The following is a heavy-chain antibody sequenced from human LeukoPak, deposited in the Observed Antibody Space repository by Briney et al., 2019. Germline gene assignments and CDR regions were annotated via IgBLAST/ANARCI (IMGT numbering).Heavy chain of an antibody. J-gene: IGHJ6*03. CDR3: ARAVNRGYYYYYMDD. D-gene: IGHD2/OR15-2a*01. Sequence: SVKVSCKASGGTFSSYAISWVRQAPGQGLEWMGRIIPIFGTANYAQKFQGRVTITTDESTSTAYMELSSLRSEDTAVYYCARAVNRGYYYYYMDDWGKGTTVTVSS. CDR1: GGTFSSYA. CDR2: IIPIFGTA. V-gene: IGHV1-69*05.